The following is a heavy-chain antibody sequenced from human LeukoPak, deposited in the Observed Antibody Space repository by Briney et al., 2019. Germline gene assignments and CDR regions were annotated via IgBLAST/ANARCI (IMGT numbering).Heavy chain of an antibody. J-gene: IGHJ4*02. Sequence: GRSLRLSCAASGFTFSSYAMNWVRQAPGRGLEWVSVLSGSGGSPYYADSVKGRFTISRDNSKNTLYLQMNSLRAEDTAVYYCAKDRAVRGAPDYWGQGTLVTVSS. D-gene: IGHD3-10*01. V-gene: IGHV3-23*01. CDR1: GFTFSSYA. CDR2: LSGSGGSP. CDR3: AKDRAVRGAPDY.